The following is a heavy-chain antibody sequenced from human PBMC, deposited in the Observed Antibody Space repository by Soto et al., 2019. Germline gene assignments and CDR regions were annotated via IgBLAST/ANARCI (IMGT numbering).Heavy chain of an antibody. V-gene: IGHV4-4*07. J-gene: IGHJ3*02. CDR2: IYTSGST. CDR3: ARGGSSGYYFRGAFDI. D-gene: IGHD3-22*01. Sequence: TLSLTCTVSGGSISSYYWSWIRQPAGKGLEWIGRIYTSGSTNYNPSLKSRVTMSVDTSKNQFSLKLSSVTAADTAVYYCARGGSSGYYFRGAFDIWGQGTMVTVSS. CDR1: GGSISSYY.